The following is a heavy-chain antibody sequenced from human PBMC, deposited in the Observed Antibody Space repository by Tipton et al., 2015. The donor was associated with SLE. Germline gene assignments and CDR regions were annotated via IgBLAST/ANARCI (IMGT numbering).Heavy chain of an antibody. CDR3: ARDPSLGELSHPFDY. V-gene: IGHV1-69*06. CDR2: IIPIFGTA. J-gene: IGHJ4*02. D-gene: IGHD3-16*02. Sequence: QSGAEVKKPGSSVKVSCKASGGTFSSYAISWVRQAPGQGLEWMGGIIPIFGTANYAQKFQGRVTITADKSTSTAYMELSSLRSEDTAVYYCARDPSLGELSHPFDYWGQGTLVTVSS. CDR1: GGTFSSYA.